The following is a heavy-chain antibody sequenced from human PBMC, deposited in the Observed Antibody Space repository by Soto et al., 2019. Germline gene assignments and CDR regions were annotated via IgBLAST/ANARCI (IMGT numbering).Heavy chain of an antibody. CDR3: ARVPWQWLGGYAFDI. Sequence: PSETLSLTYTVSGGSLNSYYWSWLRQPTGKGLELIGDIYYSGSTNYNPSLKSRATISVDTSKNQFTLKLSSVTAADTAVYYCARVPWQWLGGYAFDIWGQGTMVTVSS. J-gene: IGHJ3*02. CDR1: GGSLNSYY. D-gene: IGHD6-19*01. CDR2: IYYSGST. V-gene: IGHV4-59*01.